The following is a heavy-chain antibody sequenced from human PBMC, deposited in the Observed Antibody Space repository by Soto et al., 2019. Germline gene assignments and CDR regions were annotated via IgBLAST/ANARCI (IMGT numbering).Heavy chain of an antibody. V-gene: IGHV3-66*01. CDR2: IYSGGST. D-gene: IGHD3-16*01. CDR1: GFTVSTKY. Sequence: EVQLVESGGGLVQPGGSLRLSCAASGFTVSTKYMSWVRQAPGKGLEWVPVIYSGGSTFYADSVRGRFTISRDNSKNTGNLQMNSLRAEDTAVYYWARDPWAADYWGQGTLVTVSS. J-gene: IGHJ4*02. CDR3: ARDPWAADY.